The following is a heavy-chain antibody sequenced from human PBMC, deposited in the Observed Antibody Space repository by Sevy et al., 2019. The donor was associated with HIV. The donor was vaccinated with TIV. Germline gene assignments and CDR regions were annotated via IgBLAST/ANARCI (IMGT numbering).Heavy chain of an antibody. Sequence: GGSLRLSCKASGYSFTTSWIGWVRQMPGKGLEWMGIIFPADSDTRYSPSCQGQVTSSADNSISTAYLQWSSLKASDTAMYYCARARGIPHYYYGMDVWGQGTTVTVSS. V-gene: IGHV5-51*01. J-gene: IGHJ6*02. CDR3: ARARGIPHYYYGMDV. D-gene: IGHD1-26*01. CDR2: IFPADSDT. CDR1: GYSFTTSW.